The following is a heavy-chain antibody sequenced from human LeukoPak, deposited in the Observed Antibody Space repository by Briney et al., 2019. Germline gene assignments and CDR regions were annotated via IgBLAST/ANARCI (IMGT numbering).Heavy chain of an antibody. V-gene: IGHV4-39*07. CDR1: GGSISSSSYY. J-gene: IGHJ6*03. Sequence: SETLSLTCTVSGGSISSSSYYWGWIRQPPGKGLEWIGSIYYSGSTYYNPSLKSRVTISVDTSKNQLSLKLSSVTAADTAVYYCARVYYYYMDVWGKGTTVTVSS. CDR2: IYYSGST. CDR3: ARVYYYYMDV.